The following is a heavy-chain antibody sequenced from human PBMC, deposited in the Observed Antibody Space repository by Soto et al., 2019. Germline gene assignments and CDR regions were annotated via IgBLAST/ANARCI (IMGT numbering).Heavy chain of an antibody. J-gene: IGHJ4*02. D-gene: IGHD1-1*01. CDR2: ISSSGRTK. Sequence: GGSLRLSCVASGITFSTYEVNWVRQAPGKGLEWVSYISSSGRTKYYADSVKGRFTISRDDAKNSVYLQMNSLRAEDAAVYYCVRDPYLPTAGRLASLHYWGPGTLVTVSS. CDR1: GITFSTYE. V-gene: IGHV3-48*03. CDR3: VRDPYLPTAGRLASLHY.